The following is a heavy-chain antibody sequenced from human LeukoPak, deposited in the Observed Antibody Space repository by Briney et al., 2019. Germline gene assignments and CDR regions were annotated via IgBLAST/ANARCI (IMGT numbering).Heavy chain of an antibody. V-gene: IGHV3-21*01. J-gene: IGHJ6*03. Sequence: NPGGSLRLSCAVSGFTFSAYSMNWVRQAPGKGLEWVSSITSGDFVYFADSLKGRFTIFRDNAKSSLYLQMNSLRAEDTAVYYCARGGFNMVRGVIIPSNSYYYYMDIWGKGTTVTVSS. CDR2: ITSGDFV. CDR3: ARGGFNMVRGVIIPSNSYYYYMDI. D-gene: IGHD3-10*01. CDR1: GFTFSAYS.